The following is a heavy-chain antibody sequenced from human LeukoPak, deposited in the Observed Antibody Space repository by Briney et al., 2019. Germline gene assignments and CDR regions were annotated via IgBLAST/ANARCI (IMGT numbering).Heavy chain of an antibody. CDR2: IYYSGST. V-gene: IGHV4-39*07. D-gene: IGHD3-10*01. CDR1: GGSISSSSYY. CDR3: ARRRYYGSGSSLFDY. Sequence: SETLSLTCTVSGGSISSSSYYWGWIRQPPGKGLEWIGSIYYSGSTYYNPSLKSRVAISVDTSKIQFSLKRSSVTAADTAVYYCARRRYYGSGSSLFDYWGQGTLVTVSS. J-gene: IGHJ4*02.